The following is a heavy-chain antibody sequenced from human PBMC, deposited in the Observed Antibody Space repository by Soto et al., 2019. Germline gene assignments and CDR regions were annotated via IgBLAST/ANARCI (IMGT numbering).Heavy chain of an antibody. CDR2: IYWDDDK. D-gene: IGHD7-27*01. V-gene: IGHV2-5*02. J-gene: IGHJ4*02. Sequence: QITLKVSGPTLVKPTQTLTLTCTSSGFSLSTSGVGVGWIRQPPGKALEWLALIYWDDDKRYSPSLKSRLTITKDTSRNQVVLTMTNMDPVVTATYYCAHSLIPNWGSRGAFDYWGQGTLVTVSS. CDR1: GFSLSTSGVG. CDR3: AHSLIPNWGSRGAFDY.